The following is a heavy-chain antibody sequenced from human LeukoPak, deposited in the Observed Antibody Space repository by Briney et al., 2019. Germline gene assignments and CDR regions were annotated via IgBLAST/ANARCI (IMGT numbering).Heavy chain of an antibody. CDR2: IYYSGTT. V-gene: IGHV4-59*01. J-gene: IGHJ6*02. CDR1: GGSISYYY. Sequence: SETLSLTCTVSGGSISYYYWSWIRESPGKGLEWIGYIYYSGTTNYNPSLKSRVTISVDTSKNQFSLQLRSVTAADTAVYYCAREDPQTTVPEGMDVWGQGTTVTVSS. CDR3: AREDPQTTVPEGMDV. D-gene: IGHD4-17*01.